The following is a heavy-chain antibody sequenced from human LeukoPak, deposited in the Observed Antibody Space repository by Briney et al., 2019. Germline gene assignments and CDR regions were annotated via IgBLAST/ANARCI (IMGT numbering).Heavy chain of an antibody. D-gene: IGHD1-26*01. CDR2: LYYSGST. CDR3: ARHGGSYSLDY. V-gene: IGHV4-59*08. Sequence: PSETLSLTCAVYGGSFSGYYWSWIRQPPGKGLEWIGYLYYSGSTYNPSLKSRVSISVDTSKNQFSLKLSSVTAADTAVYYCARHGGSYSLDYWGQGTLVTVSS. J-gene: IGHJ4*02. CDR1: GGSFSGYY.